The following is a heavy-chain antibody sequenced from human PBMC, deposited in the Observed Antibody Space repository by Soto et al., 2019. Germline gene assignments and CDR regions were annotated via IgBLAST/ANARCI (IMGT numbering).Heavy chain of an antibody. V-gene: IGHV3-23*04. J-gene: IGHJ2*01. Sequence: EVQLVDSGGGLVQPGGSLRLSCAASGFTFSGYALTWVRQAPVKGLEWVSAISGGGDATFYADSVKGRFTISRDNSKNTLYLQMNPLRAGVTAVYYCARKVSGSTGRPDLWYFDLWGRGTLVTVSS. CDR2: ISGGGDAT. CDR1: GFTFSGYA. D-gene: IGHD3-10*01. CDR3: ARKVSGSTGRPDLWYFDL.